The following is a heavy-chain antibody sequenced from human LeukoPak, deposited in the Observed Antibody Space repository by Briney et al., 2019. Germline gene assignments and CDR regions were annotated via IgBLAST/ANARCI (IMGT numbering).Heavy chain of an antibody. V-gene: IGHV3-7*01. D-gene: IGHD3-10*01. J-gene: IGHJ4*02. CDR3: AKTYYYSSGNF. CDR2: IKQDGSEK. Sequence: GGSLRLSCAASGFTFSSYAMSWVRQAPGKGLEWVANIKQDGSEKYYVDSVKGRFTISRDNAKNSLYLQMNSLRAEDTAIYYCAKTYYYSSGNFWGQGTPVTVSS. CDR1: GFTFSSYA.